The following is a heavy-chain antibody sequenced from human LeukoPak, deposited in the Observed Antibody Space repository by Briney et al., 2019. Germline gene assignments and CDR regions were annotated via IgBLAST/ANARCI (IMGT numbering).Heavy chain of an antibody. J-gene: IGHJ4*02. D-gene: IGHD5-18*01. CDR1: GGTFSSYA. V-gene: IGHV1-69*06. Sequence: GSSVKVSFKASGGTFSSYAISWVRQAPGQGLGWMGGIIPIFGTANYAQKFQGRVTITADKSTSTAYMELSSLRSEDTAVYYCARDRGYSYGYFHWGQGTLVTVSS. CDR2: IIPIFGTA. CDR3: ARDRGYSYGYFH.